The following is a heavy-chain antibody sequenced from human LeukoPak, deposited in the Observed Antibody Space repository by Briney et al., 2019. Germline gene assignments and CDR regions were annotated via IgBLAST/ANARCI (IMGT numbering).Heavy chain of an antibody. D-gene: IGHD2-15*01. J-gene: IGHJ5*02. CDR3: ARERCSGGSCFSEGWFGP. V-gene: IGHV1-2*02. CDR2: INPNSGGT. CDR1: GYTFTGYY. Sequence: ASVKVSCKASGYTFTGYYMHWVRQAPGQGLEWMGWINPNSGGTNYAQKFQGRVTMTRDTSISTAYMELSRLRSDDTAVYYCARERCSGGSCFSEGWFGPWGQGTLVTVSS.